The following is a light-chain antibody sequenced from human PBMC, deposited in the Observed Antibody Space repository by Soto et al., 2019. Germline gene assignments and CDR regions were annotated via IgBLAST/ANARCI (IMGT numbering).Light chain of an antibody. CDR2: DAI. CDR1: QDIHNH. CDR3: KQSETYPLT. V-gene: IGKV3-15*01. Sequence: EKLMSQSPATLSVSPGERVTLSCRASQDIHNHMSWFLQKPGQTHRLLIYDAIIRAADVPSRFSGSGSGTEFTLTISSLQPGDFATYYCKQSETYPLTLGQGTRLEIK. J-gene: IGKJ5*01.